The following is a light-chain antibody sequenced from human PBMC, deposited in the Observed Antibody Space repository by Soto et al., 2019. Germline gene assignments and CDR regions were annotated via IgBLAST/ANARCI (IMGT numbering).Light chain of an antibody. CDR3: QQYGSSPRT. J-gene: IGKJ1*01. CDR2: GAS. Sequence: EIVLTQSPGTLSSSPGERATLSCRASQTVTSSYLAWYQQKPGQAPRLLIYGASSRATCIPDRFSSSGSGTDFTLTISRLEAEDFAVYYCQQYGSSPRTFGQGTKVEIK. CDR1: QTVTSSY. V-gene: IGKV3-20*01.